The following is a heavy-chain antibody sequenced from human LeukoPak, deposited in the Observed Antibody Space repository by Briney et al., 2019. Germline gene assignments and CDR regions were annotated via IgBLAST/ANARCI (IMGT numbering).Heavy chain of an antibody. Sequence: GPSLRLSCAASGLTFSSYSMKCVRQAPRKRLNRVSSISSISSFIYYADSVKGRFTISIDTAKNSLYLQMNSLRAEDTAVYYRGRDSNYCRYGFYYWGQGTLVTVSS. CDR3: GRDSNYCRYGFYY. D-gene: IGHD2-15*01. CDR1: GLTFSSYS. J-gene: IGHJ4*02. CDR2: ISSISSFI. V-gene: IGHV3-21*01.